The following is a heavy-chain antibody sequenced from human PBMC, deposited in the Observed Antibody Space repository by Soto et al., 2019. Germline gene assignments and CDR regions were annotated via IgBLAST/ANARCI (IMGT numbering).Heavy chain of an antibody. D-gene: IGHD4-17*01. CDR2: INSDGSST. J-gene: IGHJ4*01. Sequence: EVQLVESGGGLVQPGGSLRLSCAASGFTFSSYWMHWVRQAPGKGLVWVSRINSDGSSTSYADSVKGRFTISRDNAKNTLYLQLNSLIAEDTAVYYCTSFGVTTLFAGLDYCAQGTLVTVSS. V-gene: IGHV3-74*01. CDR3: TSFGVTTLFAGLDY. CDR1: GFTFSSYW.